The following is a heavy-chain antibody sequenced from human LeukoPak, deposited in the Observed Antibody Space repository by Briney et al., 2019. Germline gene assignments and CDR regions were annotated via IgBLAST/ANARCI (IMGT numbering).Heavy chain of an antibody. V-gene: IGHV3-53*01. CDR1: GFTFSDYY. CDR3: AQSREGRYFAY. CDR2: IYSGGST. J-gene: IGHJ4*02. Sequence: AGGSLRLSCAASGFTFSDYYMSWIRQAPGKGLEWVSVIYSGGSTYYADSVKGRFTISRDNSKNTLYLQMNSLRAEDTAVYYCAQSREGRYFAYWGQGTLVTVSS.